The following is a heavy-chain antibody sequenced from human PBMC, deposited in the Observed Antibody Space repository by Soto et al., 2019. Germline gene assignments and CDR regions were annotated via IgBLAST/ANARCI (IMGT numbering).Heavy chain of an antibody. CDR3: ARGNALDV. D-gene: IGHD3-10*01. V-gene: IGHV6-1*01. J-gene: IGHJ3*01. Sequence: SQTLSLTCAISGDRVSSDITSWNWIRQSPSRGLEWLGRTYYRSKWFHDYAASVKSRITINPDTSKNQFSLELNSMTTEDTAVYYCARGNALDVWGQGTVVTVSS. CDR2: TYYRSKWFH. CDR1: GDRVSSDITS.